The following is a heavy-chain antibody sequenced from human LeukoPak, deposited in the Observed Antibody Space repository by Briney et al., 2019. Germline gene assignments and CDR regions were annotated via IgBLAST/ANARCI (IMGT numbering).Heavy chain of an antibody. CDR2: INAAAGST. D-gene: IGHD3-3*01. J-gene: IGHJ6*03. CDR1: GFSFSSYA. Sequence: GGSLRLSCAASGFSFSSYAMSWVRQAPGKGLEWVSTINAAAGSTYYADSVKGRFTISRDNSKNTLYLQVSSLRVEDTAVYYCAKEGGDFWSGYYTSYYYYYMDVWGKGTTVTVSS. V-gene: IGHV3-23*01. CDR3: AKEGGDFWSGYYTSYYYYYMDV.